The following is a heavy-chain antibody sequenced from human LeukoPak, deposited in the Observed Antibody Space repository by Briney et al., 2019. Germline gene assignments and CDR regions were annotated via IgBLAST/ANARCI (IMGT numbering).Heavy chain of an antibody. Sequence: ASVKVSCKASGYTFTSYYMHWVRQAPGQGLEWMGIINPSGGSTSYAQKFQGRVTMTRDMSTSAVYMELSELRSDDTAVYYCAGQKDPRPIDYWGQGTLITVSS. CDR1: GYTFTSYY. CDR2: INPSGGST. J-gene: IGHJ4*02. V-gene: IGHV1-46*01. CDR3: AGQKDPRPIDY.